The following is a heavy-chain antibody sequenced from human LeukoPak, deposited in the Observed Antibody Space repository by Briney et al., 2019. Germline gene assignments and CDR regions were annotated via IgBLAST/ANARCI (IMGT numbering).Heavy chain of an antibody. CDR1: GFSISGYW. V-gene: IGHV3-74*01. D-gene: IGHD3-16*01. Sequence: GGSLRLSCAASGFSISGYWMHWVRQAAGEGVVWVSRMSSGGTTTNYADCVKGRFNISRDNFDNSLHLQMNSLRVEDTAVYYCIREVQVRASASLGLWGQGTLVTVSS. CDR3: IREVQVRASASLGL. CDR2: MSSGGTTT. J-gene: IGHJ4*01.